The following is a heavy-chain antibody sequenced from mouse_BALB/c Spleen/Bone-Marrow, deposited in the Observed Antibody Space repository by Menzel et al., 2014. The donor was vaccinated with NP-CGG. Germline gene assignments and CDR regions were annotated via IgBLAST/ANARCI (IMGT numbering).Heavy chain of an antibody. D-gene: IGHD1-1*01. J-gene: IGHJ1*01. CDR1: GFSLTTYG. Sequence: QVQLKQSGPGLVQPSQSLSIACTVSGFSLTTYGVHWVRQSPGKGLEWLGVIWSGGSTDYNAAFISRLSISKDNSKSXVFFKMNSLQANDTAIYYCARINYGSRRYWYFDVWGAGTTVTVSS. V-gene: IGHV2-2*02. CDR3: ARINYGSRRYWYFDV. CDR2: IWSGGST.